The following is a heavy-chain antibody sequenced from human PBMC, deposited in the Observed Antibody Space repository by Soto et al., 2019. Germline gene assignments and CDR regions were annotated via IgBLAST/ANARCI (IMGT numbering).Heavy chain of an antibody. Sequence: QITLKESGPTLVKPTQTLTLTCTFSGFSLSTSGVGVGWIRQPPGKALEWLALIYWDDDKRYSPSLKSRLTITNDTSKNQVVLTMTHMDPVDTATYYCAHSLYDYVWGTNWFDPWGQGTLVTVSS. CDR3: AHSLYDYVWGTNWFDP. D-gene: IGHD3-16*01. CDR2: IYWDDDK. V-gene: IGHV2-5*02. CDR1: GFSLSTSGVG. J-gene: IGHJ5*02.